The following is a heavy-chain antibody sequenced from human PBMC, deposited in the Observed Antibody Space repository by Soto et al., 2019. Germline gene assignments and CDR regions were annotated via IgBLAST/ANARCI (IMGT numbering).Heavy chain of an antibody. CDR2: ITSGSTI. CDR1: GFTFSDFH. CDR3: ARGGETKTGIQH. Sequence: QVQLVESGGGLVKPGGSLRLSCAASGFTFSDFHMSWIRQAPGKGLEWVSYITSGSTIYYADSVKGRFTISRDNAKNSRYLQMNSLRAGETAVYCCARGGETKTGIQHWGQGTLVTVSS. D-gene: IGHD3-10*01. V-gene: IGHV3-11*01. J-gene: IGHJ1*01.